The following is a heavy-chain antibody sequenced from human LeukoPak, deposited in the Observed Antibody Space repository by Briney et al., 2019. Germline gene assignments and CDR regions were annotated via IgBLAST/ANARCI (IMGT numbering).Heavy chain of an antibody. CDR1: GGSLTYYY. D-gene: IGHD2-15*01. V-gene: IGHV4-59*01. J-gene: IGHJ3*01. CDR2: IYYSGGT. CDR3: ARSVGAWDVYDL. Sequence: KPSETLSLTCTVSGGSLTYYYWSWIRQPPGKGLECIGYIYYSGGTTYNPSLKGRVTISVDTSKNQFSLKLTSVTAADTAVYYCARSVGAWDVYDLWGPGTMVTVSS.